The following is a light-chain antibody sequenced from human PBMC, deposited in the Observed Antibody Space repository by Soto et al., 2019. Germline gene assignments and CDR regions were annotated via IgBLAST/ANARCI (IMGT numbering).Light chain of an antibody. CDR2: EVS. V-gene: IGLV2-14*01. CDR1: SSDVGGYNY. Sequence: QSALTQPASVSGSPGQSITISSTGPSSDVGGYNYVSWYQQHPGKAPKLMIYEVSNRPSGVSNRFSGSKSGNTASLTISGLQAEDEADYYCSSYTSSSIDYVFGTGTKVTVL. J-gene: IGLJ1*01. CDR3: SSYTSSSIDYV.